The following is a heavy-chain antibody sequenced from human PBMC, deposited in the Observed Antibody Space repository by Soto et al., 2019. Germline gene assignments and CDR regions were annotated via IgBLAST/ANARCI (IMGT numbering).Heavy chain of an antibody. D-gene: IGHD2-2*01. CDR3: ARGVARHTSPARLDAFDI. CDR1: GYTFTSYG. V-gene: IGHV1-18*01. J-gene: IGHJ3*02. CDR2: ISAYNGNT. Sequence: ASVKVSCKASGYTFTSYGISWVRQAPGQGLEWMGWISAYNGNTNYAQKLQGRVTMTTDTSTSTAYMELRSLRSDDTAVYYCARGVARHTSPARLDAFDIWGQGTRVTVSS.